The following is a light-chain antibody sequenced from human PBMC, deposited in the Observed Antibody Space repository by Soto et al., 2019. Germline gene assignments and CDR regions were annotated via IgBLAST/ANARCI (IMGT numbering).Light chain of an antibody. CDR1: SDDSGTYEY. V-gene: IGLV2-14*01. Sequence: QSALTQPASVSGSPEQSITISCTGSSDDSGTYEYISWHQHHPGKAPRLITLGVYDGPSGVSDRSSASTSVNTASLTIFGHQLEVEDVYPCISYPSGRTLPRVYGSGTRSP. J-gene: IGLJ1*01. CDR3: ISYPSGRTLPRV. CDR2: GVY.